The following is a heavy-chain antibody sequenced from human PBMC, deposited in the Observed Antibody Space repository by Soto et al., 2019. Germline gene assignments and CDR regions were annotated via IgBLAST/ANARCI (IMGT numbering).Heavy chain of an antibody. CDR1: GFSLSTSGVG. V-gene: IGHV2-5*02. J-gene: IGHJ4*02. CDR3: AHRLCDSSCYWDVGFFAF. CDR2: IYWDDDK. D-gene: IGHD2-15*01. Sequence: QITLKESGPTLVKPTQTLTLTCTFSGFSLSTSGVGVGWIRQPPGKALECLALIYWDDDKRYSPSLKSRLSVTKDTSNNQVVLTMTNMDPVDSGTYFCAHRLCDSSCYWDVGFFAFWGQGALVTVSS.